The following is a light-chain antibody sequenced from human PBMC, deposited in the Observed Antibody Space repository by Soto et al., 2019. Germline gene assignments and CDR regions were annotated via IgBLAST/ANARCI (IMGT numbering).Light chain of an antibody. CDR2: DAS. CDR3: QQYHTSSIT. CDR1: QSISSW. J-gene: IGKJ5*01. V-gene: IGKV1-5*01. Sequence: DLQMIQSPSTLSASVGDRVTITCRASQSISSWLAWYQQKPGKAPKLLIYDASTLERGVPSRFSGTGSGTEFTLTIDRLQPDDFATYYCQQYHTSSITFGQGTRWRL.